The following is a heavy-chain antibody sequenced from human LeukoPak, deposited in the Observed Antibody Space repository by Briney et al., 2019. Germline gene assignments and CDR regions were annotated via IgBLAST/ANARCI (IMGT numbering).Heavy chain of an antibody. J-gene: IGHJ4*02. V-gene: IGHV1-69*04. D-gene: IGHD3-10*01. CDR2: IIPILGIA. CDR3: ARDIQVLWFGELDYYFDY. CDR1: GGTFSSYA. Sequence: GASVKVSCKASGGTFSSYAISWVRQAPGQGLEWMGRIIPILGIANYAQKFQGRVTITADKSASTAYMELSSLRSEDTAVYYCARDIQVLWFGELDYYFDYWGQGTLVTVSS.